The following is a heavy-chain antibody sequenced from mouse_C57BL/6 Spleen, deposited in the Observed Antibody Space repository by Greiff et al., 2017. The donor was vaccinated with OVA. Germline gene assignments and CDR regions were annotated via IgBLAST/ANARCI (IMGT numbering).Heavy chain of an antibody. Sequence: QVQLQQSGPELVKPGASVKLSCKASGYTFTSYDINWVKQRPGQGLEWIGWIYPRDGSTKYNEKFKGKATLTVDTSSSTAYMELQSLTSEDSAVYFCARGGYGSSYPAWFAYWGQGTLVTVSA. V-gene: IGHV1-85*01. CDR1: GYTFTSYD. CDR2: IYPRDGST. CDR3: ARGGYGSSYPAWFAY. D-gene: IGHD1-1*01. J-gene: IGHJ3*01.